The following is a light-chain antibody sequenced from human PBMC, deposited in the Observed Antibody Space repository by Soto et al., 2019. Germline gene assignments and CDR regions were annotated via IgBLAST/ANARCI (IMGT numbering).Light chain of an antibody. CDR2: EVS. CDR3: NSYAGSNNLV. V-gene: IGLV2-8*01. CDR1: SSDVGGYNY. J-gene: IGLJ2*01. Sequence: QSALTQPPSASGSPGQSVTISCTGTSSDVGGYNYVSWYQHHPGKAPKLMIYEVSKRPSGVPDRFSGSKSGNTASLTVSGLHAEEEAYYYCNSYAGSNNLVFGGGTKLTVL.